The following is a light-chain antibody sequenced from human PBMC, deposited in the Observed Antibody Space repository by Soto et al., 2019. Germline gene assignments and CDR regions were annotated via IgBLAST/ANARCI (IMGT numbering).Light chain of an antibody. CDR2: DAS. Sequence: DIQMTQSPSTLSASLGDRVTITCRASQSISSWLAWYQHEPGKAPKLLIYDASSLESGVPSRFSGSGSGTEFTLTISSLQSEDFAVYYCQQYNNWPLTFGQGTRLEIK. V-gene: IGKV1-5*01. CDR1: QSISSW. CDR3: QQYNNWPLT. J-gene: IGKJ5*01.